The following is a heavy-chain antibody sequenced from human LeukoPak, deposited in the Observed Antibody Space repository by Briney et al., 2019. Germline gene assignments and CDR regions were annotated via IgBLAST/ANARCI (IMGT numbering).Heavy chain of an antibody. Sequence: GGSLTLSCAASGFTFSAYWMTWVRQAPGKGLEWVANIQEDGSGKHYVDSVKGRFTISRDNARNSLYLQLNSLRAEDTAVYYCARADFSGKIFDHWGRGTPVTVSS. D-gene: IGHD1-26*01. CDR2: IQEDGSGK. CDR3: ARADFSGKIFDH. V-gene: IGHV3-7*01. CDR1: GFTFSAYW. J-gene: IGHJ4*02.